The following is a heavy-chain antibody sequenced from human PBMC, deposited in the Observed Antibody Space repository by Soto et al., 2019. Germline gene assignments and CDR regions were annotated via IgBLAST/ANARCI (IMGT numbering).Heavy chain of an antibody. D-gene: IGHD5-18*01. CDR1: GFTFSSYA. CDR3: ANTLYLADTPMTYAFDI. Sequence: EVQLVESGGGLVKPGGSLRLSCAASGFTFSSYAMNWVRQAPGKGLEWVSSISTSSSYIYYADSVKGRFTISRDSAKNSLYLQMNSLRSEDTSVYYCANTLYLADTPMTYAFDIWCQGTMVTVSS. V-gene: IGHV3-21*01. CDR2: ISTSSSYI. J-gene: IGHJ3*02.